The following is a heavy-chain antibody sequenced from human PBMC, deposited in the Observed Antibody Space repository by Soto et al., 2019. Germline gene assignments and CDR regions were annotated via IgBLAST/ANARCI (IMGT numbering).Heavy chain of an antibody. CDR2: IYYSGST. V-gene: IGHV4-59*01. D-gene: IGHD4-17*01. CDR3: ARVRAYGDYFWYFDL. Sequence: QVQLQESGPGLVKPSETLSLTCTVSGGSISSYYWSWIRQPPGKGLEWIGYIYYSGSTNYNPSLKSRVTISVDTSKNQFSLKLSSVTAADTAVYYCARVRAYGDYFWYFDLWGRGTLVTVSS. J-gene: IGHJ2*01. CDR1: GGSISSYY.